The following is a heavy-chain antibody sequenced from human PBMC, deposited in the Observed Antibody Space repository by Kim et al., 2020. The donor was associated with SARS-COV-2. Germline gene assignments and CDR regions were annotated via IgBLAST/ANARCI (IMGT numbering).Heavy chain of an antibody. Sequence: SDGSSINYANSVNGRFTISRDNAKKSLSLQMNSLTPEDTAVYYCVREPASWGQGTLVTVSS. V-gene: IGHV3-11*01. CDR3: VREPAS. CDR2: SDGSSI. J-gene: IGHJ5*02.